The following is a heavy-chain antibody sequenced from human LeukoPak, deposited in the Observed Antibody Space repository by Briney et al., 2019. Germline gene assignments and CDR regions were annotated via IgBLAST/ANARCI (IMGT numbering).Heavy chain of an antibody. CDR3: ARSEQQDFGDYEFDY. CDR2: IISDGDST. V-gene: IGHV3-64*01. CDR1: GFTFTTYA. Sequence: GGPLRLSSAASGFTFTTYAMHWVRPAPGKGREYVSAIISDGDSTYYTNSVKGRFTISRHNSKNTLYLQMGSLRAEDMAVYYCARSEQQDFGDYEFDYWGQGTLVTVSS. D-gene: IGHD4-17*01. J-gene: IGHJ4*02.